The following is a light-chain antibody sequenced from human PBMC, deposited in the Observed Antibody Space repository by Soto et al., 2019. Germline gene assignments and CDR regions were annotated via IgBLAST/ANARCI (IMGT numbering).Light chain of an antibody. J-gene: IGLJ2*01. CDR3: AAWDDSLRAVV. CDR1: SSNIGSNY. CDR2: RND. Sequence: QSVLTQPPSASGTPGQRVTISCSGSSSNIGSNYVYWYQQFPGSAPKLLIYRNDQRTSGVPDRFSGSKSGTSASLAISGPRSEDEADYYCAAWDDSLRAVVFGGGTELTVL. V-gene: IGLV1-47*01.